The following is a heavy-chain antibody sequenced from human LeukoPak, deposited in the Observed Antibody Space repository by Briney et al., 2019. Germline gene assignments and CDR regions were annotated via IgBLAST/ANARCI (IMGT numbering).Heavy chain of an antibody. J-gene: IGHJ4*02. CDR3: ARDASSGGGYFDY. CDR1: GYTFTSNY. D-gene: IGHD2-2*01. CDR2: INPSGGST. Sequence: ASVKVSCKAFGYTFTSNYMHWVRQAPGQGLEWMGIINPSGGSTTYAQKFQGRVTMTRDTSTSTVYMELSSLRSEDTAVYYCARDASSGGGYFDYWGQGTLVTVSS. V-gene: IGHV1-46*01.